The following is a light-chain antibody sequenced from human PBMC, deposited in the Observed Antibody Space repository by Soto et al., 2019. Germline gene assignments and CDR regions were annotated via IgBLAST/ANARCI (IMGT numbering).Light chain of an antibody. CDR1: QAMSTY. Sequence: DIQLTQSPSFLSAFVGDTVTITCRASQAMSTYLAWYQQKPGKVPKLLIRSASTLQSGVPPRFSGGGSGTEFALTFSTLQPDDSGIYWCQQLNGYQLAFGGGTNEEIK. CDR3: QQLNGYQLA. V-gene: IGKV1-9*01. CDR2: SAS. J-gene: IGKJ4*01.